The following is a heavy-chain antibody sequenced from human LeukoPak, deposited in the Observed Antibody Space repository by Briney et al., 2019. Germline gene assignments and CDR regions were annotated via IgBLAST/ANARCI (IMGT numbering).Heavy chain of an antibody. CDR1: GGSISSYY. J-gene: IGHJ4*02. CDR3: ARDGASSGYYFD. Sequence: SETLSLTCTVSGGSISSYYWSWIRQPPGKGLEWIGYIYYSGSTYYNPSLKSRVTISVDRSKNQFSLKLSSVTAADTAVYYCARDGASSGYYFDWGQGTLVTVSS. CDR2: IYYSGST. V-gene: IGHV4-59*12. D-gene: IGHD3-22*01.